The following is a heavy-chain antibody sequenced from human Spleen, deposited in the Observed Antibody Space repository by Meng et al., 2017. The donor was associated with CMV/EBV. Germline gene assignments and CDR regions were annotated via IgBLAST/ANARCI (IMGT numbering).Heavy chain of an antibody. CDR1: GDTFPNYG. J-gene: IGHJ4*02. CDR3: ARGGSWYFDL. Sequence: ASVKVSCKASGDTFPNYGVTWVRQAPGQGLEWMGWISVYNGHTNYAQNFQGRVTLTSDTATETTYMELRSLRSDDTAVYYCARGGSWYFDLWGQGTLVTVFS. D-gene: IGHD6-13*01. CDR2: ISVYNGHT. V-gene: IGHV1-18*01.